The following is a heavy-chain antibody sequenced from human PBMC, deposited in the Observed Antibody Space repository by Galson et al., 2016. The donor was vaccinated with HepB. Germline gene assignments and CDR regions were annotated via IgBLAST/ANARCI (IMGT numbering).Heavy chain of an antibody. D-gene: IGHD3-10*01. CDR1: GFTFSSYA. CDR2: ISANGHRT. Sequence: SLRLSCAASGFTFSSYAMNWVRQAPGKGLEWVSEISANGHRTYYASSVKGRFTVSRDNSENTLYLQMDSLRAEDTAVYYCAKEQGTDEGWFGEYDHWGQGTLVTVSS. J-gene: IGHJ4*02. V-gene: IGHV3-23*01. CDR3: AKEQGTDEGWFGEYDH.